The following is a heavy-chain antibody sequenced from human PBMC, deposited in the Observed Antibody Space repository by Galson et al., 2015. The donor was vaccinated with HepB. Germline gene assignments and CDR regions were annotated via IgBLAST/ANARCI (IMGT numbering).Heavy chain of an antibody. CDR2: IYHSGSS. J-gene: IGHJ4*02. CDR1: GGSITSSYW. V-gene: IGHV4-4*02. D-gene: IGHD6-13*01. CDR3: ARASSYSSSYYDF. Sequence: SETLSLTCAVSGGSITSSYWWSWVRQPPGKGLEWIGDIYHSGSSNYKPSLKSRFTISVDKSKNQFSLQLRSVTAADTAVYYCARASSYSSSYYDFWGQGILVTVSS.